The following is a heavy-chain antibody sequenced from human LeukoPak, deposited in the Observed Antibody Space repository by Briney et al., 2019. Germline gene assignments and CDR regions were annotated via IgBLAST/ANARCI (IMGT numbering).Heavy chain of an antibody. CDR1: GGSFITYY. J-gene: IGHJ3*02. V-gene: IGHV4-59*03. Sequence: SETLSLTCTVSGGSFITYYRGWIRQPPGKGLEWIAYIYNSGSTNSNPSLKSRVTISVDTSKNQFSLRLSSVTAADTAVYYWGKIYYDIAAYYRRAFDIWGQGTMVSVSS. CDR3: GKIYYDIAAYYRRAFDI. D-gene: IGHD3-22*01. CDR2: IYNSGST.